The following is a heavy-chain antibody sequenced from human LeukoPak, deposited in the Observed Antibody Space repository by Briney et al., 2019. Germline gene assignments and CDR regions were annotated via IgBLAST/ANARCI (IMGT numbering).Heavy chain of an antibody. V-gene: IGHV3-21*04. CDR1: GFTFSSYS. CDR2: ISSSSSYT. J-gene: IGHJ4*02. CDR3: AKQLGYCSDGSCYFPY. Sequence: GGSLRLSCAASGFTFSSYSMNWVRQAPGKGLEWVSSISSSSSYTYYADSVQGRFTISRDNSKSTLCLQMNSLRAEDTAVYYCAKQLGYCSDGSCYFPYWGQGTLVTVSS. D-gene: IGHD2-15*01.